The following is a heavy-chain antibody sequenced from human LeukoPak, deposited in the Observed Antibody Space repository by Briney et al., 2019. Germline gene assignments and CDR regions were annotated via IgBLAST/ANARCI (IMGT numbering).Heavy chain of an antibody. J-gene: IGHJ4*02. CDR2: IHPNNGDT. V-gene: IGHV1-2*02. D-gene: IGHD3-10*01. CDR3: ARDGPAQMVDLDY. CDR1: GYTFSGTGWY. Sequence: DSVKVSCKASGYTFSGTGWYLYWLRQAPGQGLECMGWIHPNNGDTAYAQKFEGRVAMTRDTSISTAYMELRRLRPDDTAVYFCARDGPAQMVDLDYWGQGTLVTVFS.